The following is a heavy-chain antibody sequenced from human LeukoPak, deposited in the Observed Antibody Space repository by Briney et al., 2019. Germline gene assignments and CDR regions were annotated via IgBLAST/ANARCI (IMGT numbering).Heavy chain of an antibody. CDR2: INHSGSA. CDR1: GGSFSSYY. V-gene: IGHV4-34*01. D-gene: IGHD3-10*01. J-gene: IGHJ5*02. CDR3: ATRRGWSGDVRWFDP. Sequence: SETLSLTCAVYGGSFSSYYWSWIRQPPGKGLEWIGEINHSGSANYNPSLKSRVTISVDTSKNQFSLKLSFVTAADTAVYYCATRRGWSGDVRWFDPWGQGTLVTVSS.